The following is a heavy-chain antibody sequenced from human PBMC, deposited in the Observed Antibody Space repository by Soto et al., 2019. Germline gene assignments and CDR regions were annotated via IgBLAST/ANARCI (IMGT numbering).Heavy chain of an antibody. D-gene: IGHD2-2*01. J-gene: IGHJ6*02. CDR2: IIPIFGTA. Sequence: QVQLVQSGAEVKKPGSSVKVSCKASGGTFSSYAISWVRQAPGQGLEWMGGIIPIFGTANYAQKFQGRVTITADESTSTDYMELSSLRSEDTAVYYCAGLGYCISTSCYGGYYYGMDVWGQGTTVTVSS. CDR3: AGLGYCISTSCYGGYYYGMDV. CDR1: GGTFSSYA. V-gene: IGHV1-69*12.